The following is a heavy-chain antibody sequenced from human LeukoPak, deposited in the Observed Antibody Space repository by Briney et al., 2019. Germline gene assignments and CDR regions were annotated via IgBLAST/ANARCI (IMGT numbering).Heavy chain of an antibody. CDR3: VRLGFRSSWYPTAFDY. CDR2: IYPGDSGT. D-gene: IGHD6-13*01. V-gene: IGHV5-51*01. J-gene: IGHJ4*02. CDR1: GYSFTSYW. Sequence: GESLKISCKGSGYSFTSYWIGWVRQMPGKGLEWMGIIYPGDSGTRYSPSFQGQVTISADKSISTAYLQWSSLKASDTAMYYCVRLGFRSSWYPTAFDYWGQGTLVTVSS.